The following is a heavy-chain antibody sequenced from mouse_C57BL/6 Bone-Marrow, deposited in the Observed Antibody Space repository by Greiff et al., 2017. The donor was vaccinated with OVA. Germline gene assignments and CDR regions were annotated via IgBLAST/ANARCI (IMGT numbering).Heavy chain of an antibody. CDR2: IYPGSGNT. CDR3: ARGWFYDAMDY. Sequence: QVQLQQSGAELVRPGASVKLSCKASGYTFTDYYINWVKQRPGQGLEWIARIYPGSGNTYYNEKFKGKATLTAEKSSSTAYMQLSSLTSEDSAVYFCARGWFYDAMDYWGQGTSVTVSS. D-gene: IGHD2-3*01. J-gene: IGHJ4*01. V-gene: IGHV1-76*01. CDR1: GYTFTDYY.